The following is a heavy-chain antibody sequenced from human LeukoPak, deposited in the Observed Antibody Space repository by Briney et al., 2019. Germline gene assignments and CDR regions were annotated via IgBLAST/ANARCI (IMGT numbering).Heavy chain of an antibody. Sequence: GGSLRLSCAASGFTFSDYYMSWIRQAPGRGLEWGLYISSSGSTIYYADSVKGRFTISRDNAKSSLYLQMNSLRAEDTAVYYCARVVAVAGTDWFDPWGQGTLVTVSS. D-gene: IGHD6-19*01. CDR1: GFTFSDYY. CDR3: ARVVAVAGTDWFDP. CDR2: ISSSGSTI. V-gene: IGHV3-11*04. J-gene: IGHJ5*02.